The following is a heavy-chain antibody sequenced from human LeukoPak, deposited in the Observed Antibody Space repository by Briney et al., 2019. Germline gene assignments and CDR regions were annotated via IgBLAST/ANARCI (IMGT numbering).Heavy chain of an antibody. J-gene: IGHJ4*02. CDR1: GGSISSHY. Sequence: SETLSLTCTVSGGSISSHYWSWIRQPPGKGLEWIGYIYYSGSTNYNPSLKSRVTISVDTSKKQFSLKLTSATAADTAVYYCARGSIQNTAWGQGTLVTVSS. D-gene: IGHD2-2*01. V-gene: IGHV4-59*11. CDR3: ARGSIQNTA. CDR2: IYYSGST.